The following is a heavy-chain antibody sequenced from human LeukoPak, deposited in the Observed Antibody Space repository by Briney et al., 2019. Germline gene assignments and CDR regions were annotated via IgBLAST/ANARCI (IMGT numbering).Heavy chain of an antibody. Sequence: GRSLRLSCEASGFTFSSYAMHWVRQAPGKGLEWVAVISYDGSNKYYADSVKGRFTISRDNSKNTLYLQMNSLRTEDTAVYYCARADNGAFDIWGQGTMVTVSS. CDR2: ISYDGSNK. CDR3: ARADNGAFDI. V-gene: IGHV3-30*04. J-gene: IGHJ3*02. CDR1: GFTFSSYA. D-gene: IGHD1-1*01.